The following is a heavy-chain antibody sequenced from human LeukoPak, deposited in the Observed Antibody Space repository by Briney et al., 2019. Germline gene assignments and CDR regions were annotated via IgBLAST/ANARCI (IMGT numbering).Heavy chain of an antibody. Sequence: GRSLRLSCAASGFTFDDYAMHWVRQVPRKCLEWVSGISWNSGTIGHADSVKGRFTISRDNAKDSLYLQMNSLRTDDTALYYCARGLEKGYSYGIDYWGQGTLVTVSS. CDR2: ISWNSGTI. D-gene: IGHD5-18*01. J-gene: IGHJ4*02. CDR1: GFTFDDYA. CDR3: ARGLEKGYSYGIDY. V-gene: IGHV3-9*01.